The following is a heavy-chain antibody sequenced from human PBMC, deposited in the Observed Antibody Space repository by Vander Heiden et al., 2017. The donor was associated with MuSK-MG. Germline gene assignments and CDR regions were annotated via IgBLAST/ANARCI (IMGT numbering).Heavy chain of an antibody. D-gene: IGHD3-22*01. CDR2: IIPIFGTA. V-gene: IGHV1-69*01. CDR1: GGTFSSYA. Sequence: QVQLVQSGAEVKKPGSSVKVSCKAPGGTFSSYAISWVRQAPGQGLEWMGGIIPIFGTANYAQKFQGRVTITADESTSTAYMELSSLRSEDTAVYYCARDDYYDSSGYYSPGFDYWGQGTLVTVSS. CDR3: ARDDYYDSSGYYSPGFDY. J-gene: IGHJ4*02.